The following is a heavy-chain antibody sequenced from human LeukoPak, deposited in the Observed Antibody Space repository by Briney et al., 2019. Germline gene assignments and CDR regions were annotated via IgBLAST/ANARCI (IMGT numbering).Heavy chain of an antibody. D-gene: IGHD2-21*01. CDR2: INGGGSPI. V-gene: IGHV3-48*01. CDR3: VRDNPRCCGVIPANIDDF. Sequence: GGSLRLSCAASGFTFSSYSMNRVRQAPGKGLEWVAYINGGGSPIYYADSVRGRFTISRDNAKSSLYLQMNSLRAEDTALYYCVRDNPRCCGVIPANIDDFWGQGTLVTVSS. J-gene: IGHJ4*02. CDR1: GFTFSSYS.